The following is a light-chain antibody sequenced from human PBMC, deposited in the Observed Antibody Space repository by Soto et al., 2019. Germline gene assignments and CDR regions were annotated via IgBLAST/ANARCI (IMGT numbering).Light chain of an antibody. CDR3: QQTYRTPYT. V-gene: IGKV1-39*01. Sequence: DIQMTQSPPSLSASFGDRVTISCRASQNIVTYVNWYQLKPGQAPKLLIYAASRLQSGVPSGFSGSGSRTYFTLIINTLHPADFATYSCQQTYRTPYTVGPGTKLQIK. CDR1: QNIVTY. J-gene: IGKJ2*01. CDR2: AAS.